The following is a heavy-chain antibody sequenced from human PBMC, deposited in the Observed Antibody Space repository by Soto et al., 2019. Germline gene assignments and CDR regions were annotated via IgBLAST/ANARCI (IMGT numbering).Heavy chain of an antibody. D-gene: IGHD6-19*01. CDR2: IYHSGST. CDR1: GGSISSGGSS. Sequence: SETLSLTCAVSGGSISSGGSSWSWIRQPPGKVLEWIGYIYHSGSTYYNPSLKSRVTISVDRSKNQLSLKLTSVTAADTAVYYCARAGDSSGPVALGYWGQGTLVTVSS. J-gene: IGHJ4*02. V-gene: IGHV4-30-2*01. CDR3: ARAGDSSGPVALGY.